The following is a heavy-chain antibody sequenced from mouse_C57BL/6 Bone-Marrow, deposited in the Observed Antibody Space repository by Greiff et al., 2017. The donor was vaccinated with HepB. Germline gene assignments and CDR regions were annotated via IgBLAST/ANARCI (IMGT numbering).Heavy chain of an antibody. J-gene: IGHJ2*01. D-gene: IGHD3-2*01. CDR3: AKRSDRDDY. V-gene: IGHV1-26*01. CDR2: INPNNGGT. CDR1: GYTFTDYY. Sequence: VQLQQSGPELVKPGASVKISCKASGYTFTDYYMNWVKQSPGKSLEWIGEINPNNGGTNYNQKFKGKATLTVDKSSSTAYMELRSLTSEDSAVYYCAKRSDRDDYWGQGTTLTVSS.